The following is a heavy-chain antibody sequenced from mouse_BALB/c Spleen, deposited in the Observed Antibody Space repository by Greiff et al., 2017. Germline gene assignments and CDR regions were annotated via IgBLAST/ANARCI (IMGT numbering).Heavy chain of an antibody. CDR3: ARDQDYYGSSYDWFAY. CDR1: GFSLTSYG. D-gene: IGHD1-1*01. CDR2: IWAGGST. J-gene: IGHJ3*01. V-gene: IGHV2-9*02. Sequence: QVQLKESGPGLVAPSQSLSITCTVSGFSLTSYGVHWVRQPPGKGLEWLGVIWAGGSTNYNSALMSRLSISKDNSKSQVFLKMNSLQTDDTAMYYCARDQDYYGSSYDWFAYWGQGTLVTVSA.